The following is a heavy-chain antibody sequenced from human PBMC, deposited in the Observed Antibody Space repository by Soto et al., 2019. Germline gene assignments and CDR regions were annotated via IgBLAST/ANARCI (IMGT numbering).Heavy chain of an antibody. CDR3: ARERYSSSWYYFDY. J-gene: IGHJ4*02. CDR2: IYYSGST. V-gene: IGHV4-61*01. D-gene: IGHD6-13*01. Sequence: PSETLSLTFTVSGGSVSSGSYYWSWIRQPPGKGLEWIGYIYYSGSTNYNPSLKSRVTISVDTSKNQFSLKLSSVTAADTAVYYCARERYSSSWYYFDYWGQGTLVTVSS. CDR1: GGSVSSGSYY.